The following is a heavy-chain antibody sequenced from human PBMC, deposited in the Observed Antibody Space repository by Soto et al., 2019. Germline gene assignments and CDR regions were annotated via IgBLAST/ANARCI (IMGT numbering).Heavy chain of an antibody. V-gene: IGHV1-69*13. CDR3: AREGGSYRPYYYYGMDV. Sequence: GASVKVSYKASGGTFSSYAISWVRQAPGQGLEWMGGIIPIFGTANYAQKFQGRVTITADESTSTAYMELSSLRSEDTAVYYCAREGGSYRPYYYYGMDVWGQGTTVTVSS. CDR2: IIPIFGTA. D-gene: IGHD1-26*01. CDR1: GGTFSSYA. J-gene: IGHJ6*02.